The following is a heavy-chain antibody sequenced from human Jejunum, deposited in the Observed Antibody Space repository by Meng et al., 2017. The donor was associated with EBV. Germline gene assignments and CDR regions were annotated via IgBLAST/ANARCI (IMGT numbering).Heavy chain of an antibody. J-gene: IGHJ5*02. CDR2: ITGSGGST. Sequence: EVPAGVAGGGLVQPWGSLRLSCAASGFTFSSHTMSWVRQAPGKGLEWVSAITGSGGSTYYTDSVKGRFTISRDNSKNTLYLQMNSLRAEDTAVYYCAKLTRAWGQGTLVTVSS. CDR3: AKLTRA. V-gene: IGHV3-23*04. CDR1: GFTFSSHT.